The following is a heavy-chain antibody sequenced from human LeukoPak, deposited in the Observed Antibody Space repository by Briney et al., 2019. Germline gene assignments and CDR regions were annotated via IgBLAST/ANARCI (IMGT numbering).Heavy chain of an antibody. J-gene: IGHJ4*02. Sequence: GGSLRLSCAASGFTFSSFAMSWVRPAPGKGLEWVSTISGSGGSTYYADSVKGRFTISRANSRNTLYLQLNSLRGEDTALYYCAKDRGSRRYSGYDFFDQWGQGTLVTVSS. CDR3: AKDRGSRRYSGYDFFDQ. CDR1: GFTFSSFA. V-gene: IGHV3-23*01. CDR2: ISGSGGST. D-gene: IGHD5-12*01.